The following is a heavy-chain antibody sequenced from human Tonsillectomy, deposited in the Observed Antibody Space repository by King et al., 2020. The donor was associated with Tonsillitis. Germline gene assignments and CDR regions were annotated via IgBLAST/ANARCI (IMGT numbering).Heavy chain of an antibody. Sequence: QLVQSGAEVKKPGASVKVSCKASGYTFTSYGISWVRQAPGQGLEWMGWISAYNGNTNYAQKLQGRVTMTTDTSTSTAYMELRSLRSDDTAVYYCARGHRKTYYDFWSGLGWFDPWGQGTLVTVSS. V-gene: IGHV1-18*01. CDR2: ISAYNGNT. D-gene: IGHD3-3*01. J-gene: IGHJ5*02. CDR3: ARGHRKTYYDFWSGLGWFDP. CDR1: GYTFTSYG.